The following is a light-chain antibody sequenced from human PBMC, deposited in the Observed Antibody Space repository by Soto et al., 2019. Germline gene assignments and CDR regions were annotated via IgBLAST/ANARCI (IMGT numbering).Light chain of an antibody. V-gene: IGKV3-15*01. Sequence: EIVMTQSPATLSVSPGERATLSCRASQSVSSYLAWYQQKPGQAPRLLIYGASTRATGIPARFSGIGSGTEFTLTISSLQPEDVATYYCQKYNSALTFGQGTRLEIK. CDR1: QSVSSY. J-gene: IGKJ5*01. CDR3: QKYNSALT. CDR2: GAS.